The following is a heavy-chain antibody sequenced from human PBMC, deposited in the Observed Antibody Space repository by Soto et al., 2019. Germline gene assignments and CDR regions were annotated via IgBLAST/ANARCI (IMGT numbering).Heavy chain of an antibody. CDR3: AKSAHYDSSGYYFGVDY. Sequence: EVQLLESGGGLVQPGGSLRLSCAASGFTFSSYAMSWVRQAPGKGLEWVSAISGSGGSTYYADSVKGRFTISRDNSKNTLYLQMNSLRAEDTAVYYCAKSAHYDSSGYYFGVDYWGQGTLVTVSS. CDR2: ISGSGGST. CDR1: GFTFSSYA. D-gene: IGHD3-22*01. V-gene: IGHV3-23*01. J-gene: IGHJ4*02.